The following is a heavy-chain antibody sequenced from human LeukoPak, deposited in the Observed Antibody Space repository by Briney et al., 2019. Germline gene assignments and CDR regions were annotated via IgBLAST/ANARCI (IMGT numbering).Heavy chain of an antibody. D-gene: IGHD3-3*01. J-gene: IGHJ6*02. V-gene: IGHV1-2*04. CDR1: GYTFTGYY. CDR2: INPNSGGT. Sequence: GASVKVSCKASGYTFTGYYMHWVRQAPGQRLEWMGWINPNSGGTNYAQKFQGWVTMTRDTSISTAYMELSRLRSDDTAVYYCARGGTIFGVVILYGMDVWGQGTTVTVSS. CDR3: ARGGTIFGVVILYGMDV.